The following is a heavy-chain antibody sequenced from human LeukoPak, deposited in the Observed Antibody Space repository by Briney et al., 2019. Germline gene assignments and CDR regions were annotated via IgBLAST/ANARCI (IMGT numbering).Heavy chain of an antibody. J-gene: IGHJ4*02. CDR2: INPNSGGT. V-gene: IGHV1-2*02. CDR3: ARDPHLIVVVPAAMDY. CDR1: GYTFTSYY. D-gene: IGHD2-2*01. Sequence: ASVKVSCKASGYTFTSYYMHWVRQAPGQGLEWMGWINPNSGGTNYAQKFQGRVTMTRDTSISTAYMELSRLRSDDTAVYYCARDPHLIVVVPAAMDYWGQGTLVTVSS.